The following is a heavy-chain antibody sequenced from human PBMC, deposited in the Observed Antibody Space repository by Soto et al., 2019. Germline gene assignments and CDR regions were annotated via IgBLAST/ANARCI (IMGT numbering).Heavy chain of an antibody. V-gene: IGHV3-74*01. CDR3: ARGDSEAFDL. Sequence: EVQLVESGGGLVQPGESLRLSCAASGVTFSYYWMHWVRQAPGKGLVWVSRIHSDGSITTYADSVQGGFTISTYNARNTVYLHMNRLRVEATAMYYCARGDSEAFDLWGQGTVVTVSS. CDR1: GVTFSYYW. J-gene: IGHJ3*01. CDR2: IHSDGSIT.